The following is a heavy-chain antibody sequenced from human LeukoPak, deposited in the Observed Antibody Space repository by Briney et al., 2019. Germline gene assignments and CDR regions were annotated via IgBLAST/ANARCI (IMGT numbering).Heavy chain of an antibody. CDR1: GYTFTSYG. V-gene: IGHV1-18*01. D-gene: IGHD5-18*01. CDR3: ARDRGSYGRREYFDY. CDR2: ISAYNGNT. Sequence: ASVTVSCTASGYTFTSYGISWVRQAPGQGLEWMGWISAYNGNTNYAQKLQGRVTLTTDTSTSTAYMELRSLRSDDTAVYYCARDRGSYGRREYFDYWGQGTPVTVSS. J-gene: IGHJ4*02.